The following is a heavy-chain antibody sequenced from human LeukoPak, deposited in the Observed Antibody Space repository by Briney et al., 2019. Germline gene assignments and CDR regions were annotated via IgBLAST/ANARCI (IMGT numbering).Heavy chain of an antibody. J-gene: IGHJ4*02. Sequence: SETLSLTCTVSGGSISSGGFYWSWIRQHPGKGLEWHGYIYYSGTTYYNPSLKSRVTFSVDTSKNQFSLKLNPVTAADTALYYCARGTTDGYSYGRFDYWGQGTLVTVSS. CDR3: ARGTTDGYSYGRFDY. V-gene: IGHV4-31*03. D-gene: IGHD5-18*01. CDR1: GGSISSGGFY. CDR2: IYYSGTT.